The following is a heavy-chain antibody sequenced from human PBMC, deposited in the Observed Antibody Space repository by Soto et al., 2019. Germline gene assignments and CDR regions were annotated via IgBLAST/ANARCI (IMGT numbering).Heavy chain of an antibody. J-gene: IGHJ4*02. V-gene: IGHV3-23*01. Sequence: GSLRLSCAASGFTFSSYAMSWVRQAPGKGLEWVSAISGSGGSTYYADSVKGRFTISRDNSKNTLYLQMNSLRAEDTAVYYCAKYPPRHFDWLHRPYFDYWGQGTLVTVSS. CDR2: ISGSGGST. CDR3: AKYPPRHFDWLHRPYFDY. CDR1: GFTFSSYA. D-gene: IGHD3-9*01.